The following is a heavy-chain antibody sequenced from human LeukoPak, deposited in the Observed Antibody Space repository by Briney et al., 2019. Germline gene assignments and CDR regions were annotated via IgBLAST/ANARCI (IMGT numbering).Heavy chain of an antibody. D-gene: IGHD6-13*01. CDR3: ARGSGDRSWSDY. J-gene: IGHJ4*02. V-gene: IGHV5-51*01. Sequence: GESLKISCKGSGYTSTSYWIAWVRQMPGKGLEWMGVIYLGDSDTRYSPSFQGQATISADKSIGTAYLQWRSLKASDPAMYYCARGSGDRSWSDYWGQGTLVTASS. CDR1: GYTSTSYW. CDR2: IYLGDSDT.